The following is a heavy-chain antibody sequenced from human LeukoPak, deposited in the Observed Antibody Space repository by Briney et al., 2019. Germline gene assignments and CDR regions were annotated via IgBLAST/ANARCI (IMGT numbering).Heavy chain of an antibody. CDR3: ARGRQLWFNAFDI. CDR2: INHSGST. V-gene: IGHV4-34*01. Sequence: SETLSLTCAVYGGSFSGYYLSWIRQPPGKGLEWIGEINHSGSTNYNPSLKSRVTISVDTSKNQFSLKLSSVTAADTAVYYCARGRQLWFNAFDIWGQGTMVTVSS. D-gene: IGHD5-18*01. J-gene: IGHJ3*02. CDR1: GGSFSGYY.